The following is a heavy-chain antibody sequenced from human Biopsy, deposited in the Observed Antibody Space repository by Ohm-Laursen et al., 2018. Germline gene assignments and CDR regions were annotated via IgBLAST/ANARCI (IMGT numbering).Heavy chain of an antibody. CDR2: IFNSANT. J-gene: IGHJ5*02. CDR1: GGSISSGGSY. D-gene: IGHD3-22*01. CDR3: ARGDYFASNGYFWFDP. V-gene: IGHV4-31*01. Sequence: SQTLSFTCTVSGGSISSGGSYWSWLRQRPGKGLEWIGNIFNSANTYYNPSLKNLITISGDTSKNQFPLKLNSVTAADTAVYYCARGDYFASNGYFWFDPWGQGTLVTVSS.